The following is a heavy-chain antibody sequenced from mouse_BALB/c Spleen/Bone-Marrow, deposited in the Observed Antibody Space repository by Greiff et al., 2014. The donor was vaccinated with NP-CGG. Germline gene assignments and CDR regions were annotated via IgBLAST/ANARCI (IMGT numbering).Heavy chain of an antibody. CDR1: GFNIKDTF. D-gene: IGHD2-3*01. V-gene: IGHV14-3*02. CDR2: IDPASGNT. Sequence: VQLKESGADLVKPGASVKLSCTTSGFNIKDTFMHWVKQRPKQGLEWIGRIDPASGNTKYDPKFQGKATITADTSSNKVSLQLSGLTSEDTAVYYCAHDAPFTYWGQGTLVTVSA. CDR3: AHDAPFTY. J-gene: IGHJ3*01.